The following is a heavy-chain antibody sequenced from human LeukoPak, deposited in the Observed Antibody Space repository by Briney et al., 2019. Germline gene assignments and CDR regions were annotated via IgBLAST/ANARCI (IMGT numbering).Heavy chain of an antibody. CDR1: GSTVSNNY. CDR2: IYSAGRT. V-gene: IGHV3-53*01. D-gene: IGHD3-10*01. Sequence: GGSLRLSCAASGSTVSNNYMSWVRQPPGKGLEWASLIYSAGRTFYADFVKGRFTISRDNSKNTLYLQMNSLRAEDTAIYYCAGGHEALGYWGQGTLVAVSS. J-gene: IGHJ4*02. CDR3: AGGHEALGY.